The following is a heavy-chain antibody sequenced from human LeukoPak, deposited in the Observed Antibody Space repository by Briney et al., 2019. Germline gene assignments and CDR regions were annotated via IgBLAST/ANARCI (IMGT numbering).Heavy chain of an antibody. CDR2: INHSGST. J-gene: IGHJ5*02. Sequence: PSETLSLTCAVYGGSFSGYYWSWIRQPPGKGLEWIGEINHSGSTNYNPSLKSRVTISVDTSKNQFSLKLSSVTAADTAVYYCARIGYSYGTRFDPWGQGTLVTVSS. V-gene: IGHV4-34*01. D-gene: IGHD5-18*01. CDR3: ARIGYSYGTRFDP. CDR1: GGSFSGYY.